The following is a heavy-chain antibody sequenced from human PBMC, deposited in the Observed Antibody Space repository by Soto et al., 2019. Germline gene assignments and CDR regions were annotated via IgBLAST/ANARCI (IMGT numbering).Heavy chain of an antibody. D-gene: IGHD2-15*01. V-gene: IGHV3-30*18. CDR1: GFTFSSYG. J-gene: IGHJ4*02. CDR2: ISYDGSNK. CDR3: AKDLVVVAASFFDY. Sequence: QVQLVESGGGVVQPGRSLRLSCAASGFTFSSYGMHWVRQAPGKGLEWVAVISYDGSNKYYADSVKGRFTISRDNSKNTLYLQMNSLRAEDTAVYYCAKDLVVVAASFFDYWGQGTLVTVSS.